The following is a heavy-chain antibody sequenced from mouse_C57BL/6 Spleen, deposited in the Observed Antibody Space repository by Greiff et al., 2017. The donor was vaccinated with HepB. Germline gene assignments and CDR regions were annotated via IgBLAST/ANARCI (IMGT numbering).Heavy chain of an antibody. J-gene: IGHJ2*01. CDR3: ARQRVDYFDY. Sequence: VQLQQSGAELVRPGTSVKMSCKASGYTFTNYWIGWAKQRPGHGLEWIGDIYPGGGYTNYNEKFKGKATLTADKSSSTAYMQFSSLTSEDSAIYYCARQRVDYFDYWGQGTTLTVSS. V-gene: IGHV1-63*01. CDR2: IYPGGGYT. CDR1: GYTFTNYW.